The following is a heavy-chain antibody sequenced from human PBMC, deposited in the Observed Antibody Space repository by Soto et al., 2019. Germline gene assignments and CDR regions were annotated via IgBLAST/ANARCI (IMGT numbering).Heavy chain of an antibody. J-gene: IGHJ5*02. V-gene: IGHV1-69*01. CDR1: GGTFSSYA. D-gene: IGHD3-10*01. CDR3: ARRPVLLNFDP. CDR2: IIPIFGTA. Sequence: QVQLVQSGAEVKKPGSAVKVSCKASGGTFSSYAISWVRQSPGQGLEWMGGIIPIFGTANYAQKFQGRVTITADASTSTAYMELSSLRSEDTAVYYCARRPVLLNFDPWGQGTLVTVSS.